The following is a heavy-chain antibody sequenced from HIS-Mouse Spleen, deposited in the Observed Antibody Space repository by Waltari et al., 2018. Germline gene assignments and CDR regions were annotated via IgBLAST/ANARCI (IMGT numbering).Heavy chain of an antibody. CDR2: IYYSGST. CDR3: AREIPYSSSWYDWYFDL. Sequence: QLQLQESGPGLVKPSETLSLTCPCPGGSISSSIYYWGWIRQPPGKGLEWIGSIYYSGSTYYNPSLKSRVTISVDTSKNQFSLKLSSVTAADTAVYYCAREIPYSSSWYDWYFDLWGHGTLVTVSS. J-gene: IGHJ2*01. D-gene: IGHD6-13*01. V-gene: IGHV4-39*07. CDR1: GGSISSSIYY.